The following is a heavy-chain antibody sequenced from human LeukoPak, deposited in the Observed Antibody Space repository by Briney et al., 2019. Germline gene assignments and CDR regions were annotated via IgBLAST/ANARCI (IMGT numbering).Heavy chain of an antibody. V-gene: IGHV3-13*01. Sequence: GGSLRLSCATSGFTFSSYAMHWVCQATGKGLEWVSAIGTAGDTFYPGSVKGRFTISRENAKNSLSLQMNSLRAEDTAVYYCVRQQTPHGNFDYWAREPWSPSHQ. CDR3: VRQQTPHGNFDY. CDR2: IGTAGDT. D-gene: IGHD1-26*01. CDR1: GFTFSSYA. J-gene: IGHJ4*02.